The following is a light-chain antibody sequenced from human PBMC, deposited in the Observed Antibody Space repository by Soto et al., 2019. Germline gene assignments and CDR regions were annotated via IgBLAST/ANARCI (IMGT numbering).Light chain of an antibody. Sequence: DSQMPPSPSSLSASVVYIFHLNFRASQDISNYLNWYQQKPGKAHKIMIYDSSNLETGVPSRFSGSGSGTDFTFTISSMQHEDIATYYCKQYDNLHPTCGKGTRREIK. CDR2: DSS. V-gene: IGKV1-33*01. J-gene: IGKJ5*01. CDR1: QDISNY. CDR3: KQYDNLHPT.